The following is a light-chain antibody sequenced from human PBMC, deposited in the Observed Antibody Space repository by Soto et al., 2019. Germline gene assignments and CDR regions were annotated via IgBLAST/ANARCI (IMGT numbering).Light chain of an antibody. CDR3: SSYVGATPYV. CDR2: EGI. CDR1: SSTVGGFNV. Sequence: QSVLTQPASVSGSPGQSITISCTGTSSTVGGFNVVSWYQQHSGKAPKVIIYEGIKRPSGVSNRFSGSNSGSTASLTISGLQAEHEADYYCSSYVGATPYVFGTGTKVTV. J-gene: IGLJ1*01. V-gene: IGLV2-23*01.